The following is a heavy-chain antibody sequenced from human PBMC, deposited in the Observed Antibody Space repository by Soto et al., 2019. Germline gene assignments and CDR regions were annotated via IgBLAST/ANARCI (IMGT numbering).Heavy chain of an antibody. V-gene: IGHV4-34*01. CDR1: GGSFSGYY. J-gene: IGHJ6*02. D-gene: IGHD2-2*01. CDR2: INHSGSN. Sequence: PTETLSLTCAVYGGSFSGYYWSWIRQPPGRGLEWIGEINHSGSNNYNPSLKSRVTISVDTSKNQFSLKLSSVTAADTAVYHCARNWMSLQSKYGGGYYYYGMDVWCQGTTV. CDR3: ARNWMSLQSKYGGGYYYYGMDV.